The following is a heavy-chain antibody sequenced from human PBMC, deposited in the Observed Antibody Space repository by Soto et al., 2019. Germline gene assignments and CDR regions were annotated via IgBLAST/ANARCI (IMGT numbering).Heavy chain of an antibody. J-gene: IGHJ4*02. CDR3: ARARMFSGAHHDY. CDR1: GYTFTNFG. D-gene: IGHD1-26*01. Sequence: QVHLVQSGAVVENPGASVKVSCKASGYTFTNFGINWVRQAPGQGLEWMGWITPYNGNDNYPQKHQDRLTITTYPSTNTAYLELTSLRSDDTAVYFCARARMFSGAHHDYWGQGTRVTVSS. V-gene: IGHV1-18*04. CDR2: ITPYNGND.